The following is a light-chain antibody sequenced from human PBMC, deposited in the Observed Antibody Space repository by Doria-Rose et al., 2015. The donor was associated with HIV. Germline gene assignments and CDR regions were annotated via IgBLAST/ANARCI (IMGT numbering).Light chain of an antibody. CDR1: SSNIGAGYD. CDR3: QSYDRTLSGSVV. J-gene: IGLJ2*01. V-gene: IGLV1-40*01. Sequence: QSVVTQPPSVSGAPGRRDTISCTGSSSNIGAGYDVHWYQHLPGTAPKLLIYGNHNRPSGVPDRFSGSKSGTSASLAITGLQAEDEADYYCQSYDRTLSGSVVFGGGTKLTVL. CDR2: GNH.